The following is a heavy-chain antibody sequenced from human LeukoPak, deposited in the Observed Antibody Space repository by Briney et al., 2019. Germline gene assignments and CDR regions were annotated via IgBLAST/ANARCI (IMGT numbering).Heavy chain of an antibody. CDR2: IDTSGST. Sequence: PSETLSLTCTVSGGSISSKYWSWIRQPAGKGLEWIGRIDTSGSTYYNPSLKSRVTISVDTSKNQFSLKLSSVTAADTAVYYCARHDSRYSYGLFDYWGQGTLVTVSS. J-gene: IGHJ4*02. V-gene: IGHV4-4*07. CDR3: ARHDSRYSYGLFDY. D-gene: IGHD5-18*01. CDR1: GGSISSKY.